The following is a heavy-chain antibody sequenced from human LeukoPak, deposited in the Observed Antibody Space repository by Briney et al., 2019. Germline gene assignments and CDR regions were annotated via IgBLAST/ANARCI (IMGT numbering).Heavy chain of an antibody. J-gene: IGHJ4*02. D-gene: IGHD2/OR15-2a*01. V-gene: IGHV4-39*07. CDR1: GGSISSNGYN. Sequence: PSETLSLTCTVSGGSISSNGYNWDWIRQSPGKGLEWIGSVYINGNTFYNPSLKSRVTISLDTSKSQFSLRLSSVTAADTAVYYCARDHIQYYFFDSWGQGTLVTVSS. CDR2: VYINGNT. CDR3: ARDHIQYYFFDS.